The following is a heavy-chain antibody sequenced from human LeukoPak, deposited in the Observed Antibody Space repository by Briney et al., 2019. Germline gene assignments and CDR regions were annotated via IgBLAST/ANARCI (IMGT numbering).Heavy chain of an antibody. CDR1: GYTFTTYD. CDR2: MNPHSGNT. D-gene: IGHD3-10*01. J-gene: IGHJ4*02. CDR3: TRAPIPGNY. V-gene: IGHV1-8*01. Sequence: ASVKVSCKASGYTFTTYDINWVRQATGQGLEWMGWMNPHSGNTGYAQKFQGRVTMTRDTSINTAYMELSSLTSDDTAVYYCTRAPIPGNYWGQGTLVTVSS.